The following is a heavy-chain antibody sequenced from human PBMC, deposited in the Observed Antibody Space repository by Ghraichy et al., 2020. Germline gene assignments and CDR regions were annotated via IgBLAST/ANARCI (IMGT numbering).Heavy chain of an antibody. V-gene: IGHV1-46*01. D-gene: IGHD5-18*01. CDR2: INPSGGST. CDR3: ARDRPDTAKRLNAFDI. J-gene: IGHJ3*02. Sequence: ASVKVSCKASGYTFTSYYMHWVRQAPGQGLEWMGIINPSGGSTSYAQKFQGRVTMTRDTSTSTVYMELSSLRSEDTAVYYCARDRPDTAKRLNAFDIWGQGTMVTVSS. CDR1: GYTFTSYY.